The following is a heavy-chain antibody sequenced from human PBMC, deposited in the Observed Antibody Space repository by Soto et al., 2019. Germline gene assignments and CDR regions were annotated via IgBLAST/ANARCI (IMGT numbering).Heavy chain of an antibody. CDR1: GGYINNDY. V-gene: IGHV4-59*01. Sequence: ASETLSLTCTVSGGYINNDYWSWVRQPPGKGLAWIGYIYFSGSADYNPSLKSRVTISVDTSKNQFSLQLRSVTAAGTSGYYCARDIAIPHHLYAGQRLDLWRQGTTVTFS. CDR3: ARDIAIPHHLYAGQRLDL. CDR2: IYFSGSA. D-gene: IGHD3-16*02. J-gene: IGHJ6*02.